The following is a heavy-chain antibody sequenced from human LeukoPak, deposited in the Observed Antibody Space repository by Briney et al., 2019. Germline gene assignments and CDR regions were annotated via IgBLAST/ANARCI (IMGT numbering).Heavy chain of an antibody. D-gene: IGHD3-22*01. CDR1: RYSFDSYA. Sequence: GGSLRLSCEGSRYSFDSYAMTWVRQAPGKGLEWVSSINGGGDITYYAESVKGRFTISRDNSKNTLYLQMNSVRAEDTAVYYCARNMIVVVSPDYWGQGTLVTVSS. CDR3: ARNMIVVVSPDY. V-gene: IGHV3-23*01. CDR2: INGGGDIT. J-gene: IGHJ4*02.